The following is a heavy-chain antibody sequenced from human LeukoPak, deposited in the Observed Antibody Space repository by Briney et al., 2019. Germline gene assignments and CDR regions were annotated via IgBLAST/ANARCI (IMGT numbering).Heavy chain of an antibody. CDR1: GYTFTNYY. Sequence: GASVKVSCKASGYTFTNYYIHWVRQAPGQGLEWMGLINPGGGNTIYAQKFQGRVTMTEDTSTDTAYMELSSLRSEDTAVYYCATYVDIVATHYFDYWGQGTLVTVSS. CDR2: INPGGGNT. V-gene: IGHV1-46*01. CDR3: ATYVDIVATHYFDY. J-gene: IGHJ4*02. D-gene: IGHD5-12*01.